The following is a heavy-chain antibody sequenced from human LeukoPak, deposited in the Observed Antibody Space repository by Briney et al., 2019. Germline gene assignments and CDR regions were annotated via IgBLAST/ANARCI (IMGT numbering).Heavy chain of an antibody. V-gene: IGHV1-69*13. CDR1: GGTFSSYA. CDR2: IIPIFGTA. Sequence: GASVKVSCKASGGTFSSYAISWVRQAPGQGLEWMGGIIPIFGTANYAQKFQGRVTSTADESTSTAYMELSSLRSEDTAVYYCARDLSRYYDSSGYYYFDYWGQGTLVTVSS. D-gene: IGHD3-22*01. CDR3: ARDLSRYYDSSGYYYFDY. J-gene: IGHJ4*02.